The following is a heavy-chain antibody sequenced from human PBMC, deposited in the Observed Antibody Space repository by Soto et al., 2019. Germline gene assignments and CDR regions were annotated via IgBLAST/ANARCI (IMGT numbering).Heavy chain of an antibody. Sequence: GGSLRLSCAACGFTFSSYGMHWVRQAPGKGLEWVAVISYDGSNKYYADSVKGRFTISRDNSKNTLYLQMNSLRAEDTAVYYCAKGGFRSSGWPTNYYELGYWGQGTLVTVSS. CDR3: AKGGFRSSGWPTNYYELGY. CDR1: GFTFSSYG. J-gene: IGHJ4*02. D-gene: IGHD6-19*01. V-gene: IGHV3-30*18. CDR2: ISYDGSNK.